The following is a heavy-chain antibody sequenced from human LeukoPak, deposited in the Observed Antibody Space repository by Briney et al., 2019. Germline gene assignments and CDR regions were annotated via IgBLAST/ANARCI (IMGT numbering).Heavy chain of an antibody. CDR2: IWYDGRDK. V-gene: IGHV3-30*02. CDR3: AKGPYSYGSYFDY. J-gene: IGHJ4*02. D-gene: IGHD5-18*01. Sequence: GGSLRLSCAASRFTFSGCGMHWVRQAPGKGLEWVAFIWYDGRDKYYADSVKGQFTISRDNSKNTLYLQMNSLRAEDTAVYYCAKGPYSYGSYFDYWGQGTLVTVSS. CDR1: RFTFSGCG.